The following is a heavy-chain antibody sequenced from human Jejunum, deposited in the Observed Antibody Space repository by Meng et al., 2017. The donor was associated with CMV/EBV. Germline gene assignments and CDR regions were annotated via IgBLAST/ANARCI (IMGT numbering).Heavy chain of an antibody. V-gene: IGHV6-1*01. CDR2: TYHRSQWYT. J-gene: IGHJ4*02. CDR1: GDSGSSDNAA. CDR3: ARGWALDY. Sequence: TCAISGDSGSSDNAAWTWIRQSPSRGLEWLGRTYHRSQWYTDYAISVQSRITINADTSKNQFSLHLNSVSPEDTAVYYCARGWALDYWGQGTLVTVSS. D-gene: IGHD3-10*01.